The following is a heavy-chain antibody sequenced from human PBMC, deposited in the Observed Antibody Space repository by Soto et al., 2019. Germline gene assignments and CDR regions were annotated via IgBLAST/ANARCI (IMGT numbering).Heavy chain of an antibody. CDR2: ISGSGGST. Sequence: EVQLLESGGGLVQPGGSLRLSCAASGFTFSSYAMSWVRQAPGKGLEWVSAISGSGGSTYYADSVKCRFTISRDNSKNTLYLQMNSLRAEDTAVYYCARSVWSSSEYYVDYWGQGTRVTVSS. CDR3: ARSVWSSSEYYVDY. V-gene: IGHV3-23*01. D-gene: IGHD6-6*01. CDR1: GFTFSSYA. J-gene: IGHJ4*02.